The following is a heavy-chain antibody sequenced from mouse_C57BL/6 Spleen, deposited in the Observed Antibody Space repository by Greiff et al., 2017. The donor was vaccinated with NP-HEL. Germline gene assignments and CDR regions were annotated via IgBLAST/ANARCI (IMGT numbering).Heavy chain of an antibody. CDR2: IYPGSGST. J-gene: IGHJ4*01. CDR1: GYTFTSYW. V-gene: IGHV1-55*01. D-gene: IGHD2-1*01. CDR3: ARVGGNYLYYAMDY. Sequence: QVQLQQPGAELVKPGASVKMSCKASGYTFTSYWITWVKQRPGQGLEWIGDIYPGSGSTNYNEKFKSKATLTVDTSSSTAYMQLSSLTSEDSAVYYCARVGGNYLYYAMDYWGQGTSVTVSS.